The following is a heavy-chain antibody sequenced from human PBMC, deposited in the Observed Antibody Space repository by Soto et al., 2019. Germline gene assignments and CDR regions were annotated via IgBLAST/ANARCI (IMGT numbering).Heavy chain of an antibody. D-gene: IGHD4-17*01. V-gene: IGHV4-59*08. CDR2: IYYSGST. CDR3: ARGRGDLYYYYYYGMDV. Sequence: SETLSLTCTVSGGSISSYYWSWIRQPPGKGLEWIGYIYYSGSTNYNPSLKSRVTISVDTSKNQFSLKLSSVTAADTAVYYCARGRGDLYYYYYYGMDVWGQGTTVTVSS. J-gene: IGHJ6*02. CDR1: GGSISSYY.